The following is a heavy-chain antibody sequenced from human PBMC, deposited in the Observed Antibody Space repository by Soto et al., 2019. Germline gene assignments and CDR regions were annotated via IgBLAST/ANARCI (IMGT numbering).Heavy chain of an antibody. CDR2: INHSGST. V-gene: IGHV4-34*01. CDR1: GESFCGYY. Sequence: SETPSITCAVCGESFCGYYWSWIRQQPGKGLEWIGEINHSGSTNYNPSLKSRVTISVDTSKNQFSLKLRSVTAADTGVYFCARARFQLLHPYYYGMDVWGQGTAVTVSS. CDR3: ARARFQLLHPYYYGMDV. J-gene: IGHJ6*02. D-gene: IGHD2-15*01.